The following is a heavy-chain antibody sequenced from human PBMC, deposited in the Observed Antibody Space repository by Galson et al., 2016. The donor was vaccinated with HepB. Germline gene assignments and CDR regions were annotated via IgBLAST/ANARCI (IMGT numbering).Heavy chain of an antibody. CDR1: GFKFDDYA. J-gene: IGHJ3*02. CDR2: ISWNSGST. CDR3: ERDNRLGEDTLDI. V-gene: IGHV3-9*01. D-gene: IGHD3-16*01. Sequence: SLRLSCAASGFKFDDYAMYWVRQGPGKGLEWVSRISWNSGSTSYAASVKGRVTISRDNAKNSLYLQMNSLRVEDTALYYCERDNRLGEDTLDIWGQGTMVTVSS.